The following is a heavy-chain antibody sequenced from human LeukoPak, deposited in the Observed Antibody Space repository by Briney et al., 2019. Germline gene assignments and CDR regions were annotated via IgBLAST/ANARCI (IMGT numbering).Heavy chain of an antibody. J-gene: IGHJ5*02. D-gene: IGHD2-2*01. CDR3: ARGVDVVVPAAIPNWFDP. Sequence: SETLSLTCAVYGGSFSGYYWSWIRQPPGKGLEWIGEINHSGSTNYNPSLKSRVTISVDTSKNQFSLKLSSVTAADTAVYYCARGVDVVVPAAIPNWFDPWGQGTLVTASS. CDR1: GGSFSGYY. V-gene: IGHV4-34*01. CDR2: INHSGST.